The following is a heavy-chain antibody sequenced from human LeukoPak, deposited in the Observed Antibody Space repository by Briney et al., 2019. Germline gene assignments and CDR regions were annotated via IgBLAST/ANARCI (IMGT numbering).Heavy chain of an antibody. CDR1: GFTFSSYS. V-gene: IGHV3-20*04. J-gene: IGHJ4*02. CDR3: ARDSNVLRYFHY. Sequence: PGGSLRLSCAASGFTFSSYSMNWVRQAPGKGLEWVSGINWNGGSTGYADSVKGRFTISRDNAKNSLYLQMNSLRAEDTALYYCARDSNVLRYFHYWGQGTLVTVSS. CDR2: INWNGGST. D-gene: IGHD3-9*01.